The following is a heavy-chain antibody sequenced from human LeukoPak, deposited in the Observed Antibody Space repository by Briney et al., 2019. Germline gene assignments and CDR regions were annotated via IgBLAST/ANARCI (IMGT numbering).Heavy chain of an antibody. CDR2: ISPYNSNT. V-gene: IGHV1-18*01. Sequence: ASVKVSCKASGYTFTSYGISWVRQAPGQGLEWMGWISPYNSNTYYVQNLQGRVTMTTDTSTSTTYMELRSLRSDDTAVYYCARELPPLLWFGEFTGKNWFDPWGQGTLVTVSS. J-gene: IGHJ5*02. D-gene: IGHD3-10*01. CDR3: ARELPPLLWFGEFTGKNWFDP. CDR1: GYTFTSYG.